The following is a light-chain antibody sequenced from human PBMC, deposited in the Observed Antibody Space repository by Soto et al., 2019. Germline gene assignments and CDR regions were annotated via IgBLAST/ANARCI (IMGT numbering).Light chain of an antibody. Sequence: QSVLSPPASVSGSPGQSSTISCTWTSGDVGGFEYVSWYQHQPGKAPKLIIYDVTKRPSGVSNRFSGSKSGNTASLTISGIQAEDEGDYYCGSITRSSTSVFGTGTKVTVL. CDR2: DVT. J-gene: IGLJ1*01. CDR1: SGDVGGFEY. V-gene: IGLV2-14*01. CDR3: GSITRSSTSV.